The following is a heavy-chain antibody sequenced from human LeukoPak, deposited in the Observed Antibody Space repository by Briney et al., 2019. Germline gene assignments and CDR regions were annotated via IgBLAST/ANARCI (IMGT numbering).Heavy chain of an antibody. J-gene: IGHJ6*04. Sequence: GESLRISCKGSGYSFTSYWISWVRQMPGKGLEWMGRIDPSDSYTNYSPSFQGHVTISADKSISTVYLQWSSLKASDTAMYYCARPAVPAAIDYYYGMDVWGKGTTVTVSS. V-gene: IGHV5-10-1*01. CDR1: GYSFTSYW. CDR3: ARPAVPAAIDYYYGMDV. CDR2: IDPSDSYT. D-gene: IGHD2-2*01.